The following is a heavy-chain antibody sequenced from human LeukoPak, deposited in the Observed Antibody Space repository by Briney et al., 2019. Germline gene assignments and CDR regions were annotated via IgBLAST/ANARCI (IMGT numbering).Heavy chain of an antibody. CDR3: TRRVDITMVEGIDFDY. J-gene: IGHJ4*02. V-gene: IGHV3-73*01. CDR2: IRSKANSYAT. D-gene: IGHD5-18*01. CDR1: GFTFSGSA. Sequence: GGSLRLSCAASGFTFSGSAMHWVRQASGKGLEWVGRIRSKANSYATAYAASVKGRFTISRDDSKNTAYLQMNSLKTEDTAVYYCTRRVDITMVEGIDFDYWGQGTLVTVSS.